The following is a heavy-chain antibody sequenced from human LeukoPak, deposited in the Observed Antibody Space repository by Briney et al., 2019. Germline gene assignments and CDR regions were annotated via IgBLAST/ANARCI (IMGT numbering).Heavy chain of an antibody. CDR1: GYTFTSYG. CDR3: ARKGEIAAAGKALDY. V-gene: IGHV1-18*01. CDR2: MSAYNGNT. J-gene: IGHJ4*02. Sequence: ASVKVSCTASGYTFTSYGISWVRQVPGQGVEGMGWMSAYNGNTNYAQKLQSRVTMTTDTSTRPAYMDLRSLTSDDTAVYYCARKGEIAAAGKALDYWGQGTLVTVSS. D-gene: IGHD6-13*01.